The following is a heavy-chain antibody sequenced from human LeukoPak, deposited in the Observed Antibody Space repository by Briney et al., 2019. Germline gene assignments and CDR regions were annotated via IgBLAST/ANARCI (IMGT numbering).Heavy chain of an antibody. Sequence: PSETLSLTCTVSDDSISSSNYYWSWIRQPPGKGLEWIGYIYYSGNTNYNPSLKSRVTISVDTSKNQFSLKLNSVTAADTAVYYCARVRYCSTNRCYDREFDNWGQGTLVTVSS. D-gene: IGHD2-2*01. J-gene: IGHJ4*02. CDR1: DDSISSSNYY. V-gene: IGHV4-61*01. CDR2: IYYSGNT. CDR3: ARVRYCSTNRCYDREFDN.